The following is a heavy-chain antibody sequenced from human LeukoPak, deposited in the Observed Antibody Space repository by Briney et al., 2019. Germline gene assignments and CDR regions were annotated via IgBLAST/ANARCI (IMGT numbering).Heavy chain of an antibody. CDR2: INPNSGGT. D-gene: IGHD3-10*01. V-gene: IGHV1-2*02. Sequence: GASVKVSCKASGYTFTGYYMHWVRQAPGQGLEWMGWINPNSGGTNYAQKFQGRVTMTRDTSISTAYMELSRLRSDDTAVYYCARRGQKWAAMVRGVIPYYYYYMDVWGKGTTVTISS. CDR3: ARRGQKWAAMVRGVIPYYYYYMDV. J-gene: IGHJ6*03. CDR1: GYTFTGYY.